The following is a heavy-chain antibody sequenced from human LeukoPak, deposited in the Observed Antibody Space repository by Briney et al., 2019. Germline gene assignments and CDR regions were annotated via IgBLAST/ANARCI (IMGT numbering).Heavy chain of an antibody. CDR3: ARDPYSGNYGNYYYYYMDV. CDR1: GFTFSSYG. V-gene: IGHV3-30*03. J-gene: IGHJ6*03. CDR2: ISYDGSNK. Sequence: PGGSLRLSCAASGFTFSSYGMHWVRQAPGKGLEWVAVISYDGSNKYYADSVKGRFTISRDNAKNSLYLQMNSLGPEDTAVYYCARDPYSGNYGNYYYYYMDVWGKGTTVTISS. D-gene: IGHD1-26*01.